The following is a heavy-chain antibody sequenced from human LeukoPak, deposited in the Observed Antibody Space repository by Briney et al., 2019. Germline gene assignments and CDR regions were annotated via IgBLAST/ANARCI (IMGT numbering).Heavy chain of an antibody. J-gene: IGHJ5*02. CDR3: ARSPRDIVLHPAARRRKWWFDP. CDR1: GYSISSGYY. CDR2: IYRSGST. V-gene: IGHV4-38-2*02. Sequence: PSETLSLTCTVSGYSISSGYYWVWIRQPPGKGLEWIGSIYRSGSTNYNPSLKSRVTISVDTSKNQFSLKLSSVTAADTAVYYCARSPRDIVLHPAARRRKWWFDPWGQGTLVTVSS. D-gene: IGHD2-8*01.